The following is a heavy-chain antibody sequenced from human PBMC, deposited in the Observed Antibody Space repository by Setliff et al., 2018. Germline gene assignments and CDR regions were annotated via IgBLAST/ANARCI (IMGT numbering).Heavy chain of an antibody. D-gene: IGHD3-3*01. CDR3: ARDLDGVTRLFDY. V-gene: IGHV3-21*01. CDR1: GFTFSSYS. J-gene: IGHJ4*02. CDR2: ISSSSSYI. Sequence: GGSLRLSCAASGFTFSSYSMSWVRQAPGKGLEWVSSISSSSSYIYYADSMKGRFTISRDNTKNSLYLQMNSLRAEDTAVYYCARDLDGVTRLFDYWGQGTLVTVSS.